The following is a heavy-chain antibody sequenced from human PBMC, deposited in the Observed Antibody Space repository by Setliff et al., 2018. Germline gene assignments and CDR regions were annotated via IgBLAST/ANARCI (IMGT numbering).Heavy chain of an antibody. J-gene: IGHJ6*03. Sequence: PSETLSLTCTVSGGSMGSYYWTWIRQSAGKGLEWIGHVYTTGSTAFNPSLNSRVTMSLDKSKNQFSLKLSSVTAADTAVYYCARTDYYYYYIDVWGKGTTVTVSS. V-gene: IGHV4-4*07. CDR3: ARTDYYYYYIDV. CDR1: GGSMGSYY. CDR2: VYTTGST.